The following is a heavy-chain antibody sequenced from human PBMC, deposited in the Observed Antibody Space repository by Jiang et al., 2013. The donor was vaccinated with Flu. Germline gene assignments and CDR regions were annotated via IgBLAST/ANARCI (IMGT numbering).Heavy chain of an antibody. Sequence: VQLLESGGGVVQPGRSLRLSCAASGFTFSSYGMHWVRQAPGKGLEWVAVIWYDGSNKYYADSVKGRFTISRDNSKNTLYLQMNSLRAEDTAVYYCARDRPPGYCSGGSCYSGLGYWGQGTLGHRLL. J-gene: IGHJ4*02. CDR2: IWYDGSNK. CDR3: ARDRPPGYCSGGSCYSGLGY. V-gene: IGHV3-33*01. D-gene: IGHD2-15*01. CDR1: GFTFSSYG.